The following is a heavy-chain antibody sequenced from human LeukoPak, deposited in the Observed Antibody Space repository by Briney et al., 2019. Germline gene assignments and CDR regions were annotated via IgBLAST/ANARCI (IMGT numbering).Heavy chain of an antibody. CDR1: GFTFSSFA. Sequence: GGSLRLSCSASGFTFSSFAMHWVRHAPGKGLEYVAAINRNGGSTYYADSVKGRFTISRDNSKNTLYLQMSSLRAEDTAVYLCVKDLRSDFMGVLSRYLSYWGQGTLVTVSS. J-gene: IGHJ4*02. V-gene: IGHV3-64D*09. CDR2: INRNGGST. CDR3: VKDLRSDFMGVLSRYLSY. D-gene: IGHD2/OR15-2a*01.